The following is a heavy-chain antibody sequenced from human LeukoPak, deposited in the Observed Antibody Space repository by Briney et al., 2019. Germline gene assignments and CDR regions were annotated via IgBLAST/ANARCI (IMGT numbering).Heavy chain of an antibody. Sequence: VASVKVSCTASGYTFTSYGISWVRQAPGQGLKWMGWISAYNGNTNYAQKLQGRVTMTTDTSTSTAYMELRSLRSDDTAVYYCARPYLYGDYVSEGMDVWGQGTTVTVSS. CDR3: ARPYLYGDYVSEGMDV. V-gene: IGHV1-18*01. CDR2: ISAYNGNT. CDR1: GYTFTSYG. J-gene: IGHJ6*02. D-gene: IGHD4-17*01.